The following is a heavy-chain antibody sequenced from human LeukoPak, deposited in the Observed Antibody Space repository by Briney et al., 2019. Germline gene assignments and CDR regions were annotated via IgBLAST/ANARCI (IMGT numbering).Heavy chain of an antibody. CDR1: GFTFSSYA. J-gene: IGHJ5*02. D-gene: IGHD3-10*01. V-gene: IGHV3-23*01. Sequence: PGGSLRLSCAASGFTFSSYAMSWVRQAPGKGLEWVSAISGSGGSTYYADSVKGRFTISRDNSKNTLYLQMNCLRAEDTAVYYCATVYYGSGANWSDPWGQGTLVTVSS. CDR2: ISGSGGST. CDR3: ATVYYGSGANWSDP.